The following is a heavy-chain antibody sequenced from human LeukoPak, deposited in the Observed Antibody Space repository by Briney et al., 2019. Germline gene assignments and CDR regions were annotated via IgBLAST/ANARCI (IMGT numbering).Heavy chain of an antibody. Sequence: GGSLRLSCAASGFTLSDYWMYWVRQAPGKGLVCVSRLSSDGSDTRYADSVKGRFTMSRDNSKNTLYLQMNSLRAEDTAVYYCARDRSGYFQNWGQGTLVTVSS. CDR1: GFTLSDYW. V-gene: IGHV3-74*01. CDR3: ARDRSGYFQN. CDR2: LSSDGSDT. J-gene: IGHJ1*01. D-gene: IGHD3-3*01.